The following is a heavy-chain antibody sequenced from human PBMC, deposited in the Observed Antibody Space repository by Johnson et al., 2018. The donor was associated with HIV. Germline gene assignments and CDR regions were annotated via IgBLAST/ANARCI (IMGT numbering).Heavy chain of an antibody. D-gene: IGHD6-13*01. CDR3: ARDRRGHLSWSSDAFDI. CDR2: ISWHSGSI. CDR1: GFTFHDYA. Sequence: QLVESGEGLVQPGRSLRLSCAASGFTFHDYAMHWVRQAPGKGLEWVSGISWHSGSIGYADSVKGRFTISRDNAKNSLYLQMNSLRAEDTAVYYCARDRRGHLSWSSDAFDIWGQGTMVTVSS. J-gene: IGHJ3*02. V-gene: IGHV3-9*01.